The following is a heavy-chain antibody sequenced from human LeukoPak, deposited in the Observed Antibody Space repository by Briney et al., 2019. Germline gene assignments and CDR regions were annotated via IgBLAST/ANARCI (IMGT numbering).Heavy chain of an antibody. J-gene: IGHJ4*02. CDR3: ARGLVFGGQYFDY. D-gene: IGHD4-23*01. CDR1: GGSISSYY. CDR2: IYYSGST. Sequence: SETLSLTCTVSGGSISSYYWRWIRQPPGKGLEWIGYIYYSGSTNYNPSLKSRVTISVDTSKNQFSLKLSSVTAADTAVYYCARGLVFGGQYFDYWGQGTLVTVSS. V-gene: IGHV4-59*01.